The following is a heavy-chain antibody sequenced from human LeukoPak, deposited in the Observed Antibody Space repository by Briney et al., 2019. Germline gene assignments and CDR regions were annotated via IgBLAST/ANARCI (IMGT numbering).Heavy chain of an antibody. V-gene: IGHV4-61*02. CDR3: ARGADTAMVTG. J-gene: IGHJ4*02. Sequence: SQTLSLTCTVSGGSISSGSYYWSWIRQPAGKGLKWIGRIYTSGSTNYNPSLKSRVTISVDTSKNQFSLKLSSVTAADTAVYYCARGADTAMVTGWGQGTLVTVSS. CDR1: GGSISSGSYY. CDR2: IYTSGST. D-gene: IGHD5-18*01.